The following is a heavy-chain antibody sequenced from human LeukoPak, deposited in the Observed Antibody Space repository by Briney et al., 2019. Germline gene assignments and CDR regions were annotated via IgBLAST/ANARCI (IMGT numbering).Heavy chain of an antibody. Sequence: PSETLSLTCTVSGGSISSGYWSWIRQPPGRGLEWIGFNYYSGRTNYKPSLKSRVTTSVDTSTNQFYLKLTSVTAADTAVYYCVRHVVALGVNAAFDYWGQGILVTVSS. V-gene: IGHV4-59*08. CDR3: VRHVVALGVNAAFDY. J-gene: IGHJ4*02. CDR2: NYYSGRT. D-gene: IGHD2-21*01. CDR1: GGSISSGY.